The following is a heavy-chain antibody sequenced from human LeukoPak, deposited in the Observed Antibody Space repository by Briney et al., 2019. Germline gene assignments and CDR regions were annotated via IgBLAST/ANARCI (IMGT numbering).Heavy chain of an antibody. D-gene: IGHD3-10*01. Sequence: GGSLRLSCAASGFTFSSYSMNWVRQAPGKGLEWVANIKQDGSEKYYVDSVKGRFTISRDNAKNSLYLQMNSLRAEDTAVYYCASSWQGSGTYYYYYYMDVWGRGTTVTVSS. CDR1: GFTFSSYS. J-gene: IGHJ6*03. CDR3: ASSWQGSGTYYYYYYMDV. CDR2: IKQDGSEK. V-gene: IGHV3-7*01.